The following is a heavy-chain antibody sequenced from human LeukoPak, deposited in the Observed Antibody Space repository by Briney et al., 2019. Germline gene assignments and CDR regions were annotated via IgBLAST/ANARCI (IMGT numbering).Heavy chain of an antibody. Sequence: SETLSLTCTVSGGSLSSYYWSWIRQPPGKGLEWIGYIYYSGSTNYNPSLKSRVTISVDTSKNQFSLKLSSVTAADTAVYYCARGLEMATIRGPTFDYWGQGTLVTVSS. CDR1: GGSLSSYY. J-gene: IGHJ4*02. CDR2: IYYSGST. CDR3: ARGLEMATIRGPTFDY. V-gene: IGHV4-59*01. D-gene: IGHD5-24*01.